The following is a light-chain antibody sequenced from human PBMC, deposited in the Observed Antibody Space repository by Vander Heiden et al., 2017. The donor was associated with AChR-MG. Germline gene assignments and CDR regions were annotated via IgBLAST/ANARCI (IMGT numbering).Light chain of an antibody. J-gene: IGKJ1*01. CDR3: QQNYSSPWT. CDR2: WAS. V-gene: IGKV4-1*01. CDR1: VSVLSSSSNKPY. Sequence: DIVMTPSPDSRAVSMGERATVNCKSSVSVLSSSSNKPYLAWYQRKPGQPPKLLIYWASTRESGVPDRFSGSGSGTDFTLTISSLQAEDVAVYYCQQNYSSPWTFGQGTKVEI.